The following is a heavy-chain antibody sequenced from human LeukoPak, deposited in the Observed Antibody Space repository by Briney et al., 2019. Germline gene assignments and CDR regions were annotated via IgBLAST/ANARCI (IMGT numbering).Heavy chain of an antibody. CDR3: ASLPSTTAMVLDY. J-gene: IGHJ4*02. V-gene: IGHV3-30-3*01. Sequence: GGSLRLSCAASGFTFSSYGVHWVRQAPGKGLEWVAVISYDGSNKYYADSVKGRFTISRDNAKNSLYLQMNSLRDEDTAVYYCASLPSTTAMVLDYWGQGTLVTVSS. CDR1: GFTFSSYG. CDR2: ISYDGSNK. D-gene: IGHD5-18*01.